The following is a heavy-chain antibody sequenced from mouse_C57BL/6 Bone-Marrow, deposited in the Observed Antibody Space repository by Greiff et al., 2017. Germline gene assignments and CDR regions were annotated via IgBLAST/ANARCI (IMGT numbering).Heavy chain of an antibody. Sequence: QVQLQQPGAELVKPGASVKLSCKASGYTFTSYWMQWVKQRPGQGLEWMGEIDPSDSYTNYNQKFKGKATWTVDTSSSTAYRQLSSLTSEDSAVYYGALGDYDGGFAYWGQGTLVTVSA. CDR1: GYTFTSYW. CDR3: ALGDYDGGFAY. J-gene: IGHJ3*01. D-gene: IGHD2-4*01. CDR2: IDPSDSYT. V-gene: IGHV1-50*01.